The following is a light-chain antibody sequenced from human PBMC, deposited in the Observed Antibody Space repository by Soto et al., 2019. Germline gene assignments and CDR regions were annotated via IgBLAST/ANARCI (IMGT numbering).Light chain of an antibody. CDR3: EAWDDSLNGPV. J-gene: IGLJ3*02. V-gene: IGLV1-44*01. CDR1: TSDIGSNT. CDR2: ANN. Sequence: QSVLAQPPSASGTPGQKITISCSGSTSDIGSNTVNWYQQVPGTAPKLLIYANNQRPSGVSDRFSGSKSGTSASLAISGLQSEDEADYYCEAWDDSLNGPVFGGGTKVTVL.